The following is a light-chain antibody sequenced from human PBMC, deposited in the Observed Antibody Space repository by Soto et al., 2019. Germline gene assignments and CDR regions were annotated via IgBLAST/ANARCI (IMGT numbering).Light chain of an antibody. Sequence: DIVMTQRPSAVSVTPVQRAALSCGASQRVSTNLAWYQQKPGQPPRLRIYFASTRATAVPARFTAGGSGTEFTLTISSLQSDDLAVYYCQQYDKWPRTFGQGTKV. CDR2: FAS. CDR3: QQYDKWPRT. V-gene: IGKV3-15*01. J-gene: IGKJ1*01. CDR1: QRVSTN.